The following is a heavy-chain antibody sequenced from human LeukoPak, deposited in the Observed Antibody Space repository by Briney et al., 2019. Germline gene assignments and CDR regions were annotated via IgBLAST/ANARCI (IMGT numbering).Heavy chain of an antibody. Sequence: ASVKVSCKASVYTFTSYVTSWVRQAPGQGLEWMGGISAYNGSTNYAQKFQGRVTMTTDTSTSTAYMELRSLRSDDTAVYYCARDRTVLLWFGEVAHYYGMDVWGQGTMVTVSS. CDR2: ISAYNGST. CDR3: ARDRTVLLWFGEVAHYYGMDV. D-gene: IGHD3-10*01. V-gene: IGHV1-18*01. J-gene: IGHJ6*02. CDR1: VYTFTSYV.